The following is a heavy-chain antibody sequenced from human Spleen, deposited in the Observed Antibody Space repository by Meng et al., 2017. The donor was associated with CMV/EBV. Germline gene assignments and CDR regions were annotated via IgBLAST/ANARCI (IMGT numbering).Heavy chain of an antibody. J-gene: IGHJ4*02. CDR3: ARGALDLTILLDY. V-gene: IGHV3-64*02. Sequence: GESLKISCAVSGFIFSDYYMSWIRQAPGKGLEYVSAISSNGDSSYYADSVKGRFTISRDNSKNTLFLQMGSLRAEDMAVYYCARGALDLTILLDYWGQGTLVTVSS. D-gene: IGHD3-3*01. CDR2: ISSNGDSS. CDR1: GFIFSDYY.